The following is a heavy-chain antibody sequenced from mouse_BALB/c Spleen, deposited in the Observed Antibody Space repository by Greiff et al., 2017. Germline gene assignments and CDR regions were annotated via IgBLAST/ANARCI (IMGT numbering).Heavy chain of an antibody. CDR2: ISNLAYSI. D-gene: IGHD3-3*01. CDR1: GFTFSDYG. Sequence: DVKLQESGGGLVQPGGSRKLSCAASGFTFSDYGMAWVRQAPGKGPEWVAFISNLAYSIYYADTVTGRFTISRENAKNTLYLEMSSLRSEDTAMYYCAREDKNWFAYWGQGTLVTVSA. J-gene: IGHJ3*01. CDR3: AREDKNWFAY. V-gene: IGHV5-15*02.